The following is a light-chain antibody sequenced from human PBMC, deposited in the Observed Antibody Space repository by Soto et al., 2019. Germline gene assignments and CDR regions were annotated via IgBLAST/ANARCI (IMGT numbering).Light chain of an antibody. CDR3: QQASSFPLT. V-gene: IGKV1-12*01. Sequence: IQMTQSPSSVSASVGDRVTITCRASQAISSWLAWYQQKPGHPPNLLIYSASTLRSGVPSRFSGSESGAVFTLTISNLQPEDFATYYCQQASSFPLTFGGGTKVEVK. CDR2: SAS. J-gene: IGKJ4*01. CDR1: QAISSW.